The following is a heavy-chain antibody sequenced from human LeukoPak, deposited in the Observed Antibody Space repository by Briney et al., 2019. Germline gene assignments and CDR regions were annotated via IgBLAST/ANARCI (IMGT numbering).Heavy chain of an antibody. CDR3: ARDTIPYYYGSGRRTNWFDP. CDR2: IYYSGST. Sequence: SETLSLTCTVSGGSISSSSYYWGCIRQPPGKGLECIGSIYYSGSTYYNPSLKSRVTISVDTSKNQFSLKLSSVTAADTAVYYCARDTIPYYYGSGRRTNWFDPWGQGTLVTVSS. CDR1: GGSISSSSYY. J-gene: IGHJ5*02. V-gene: IGHV4-39*07. D-gene: IGHD3-10*01.